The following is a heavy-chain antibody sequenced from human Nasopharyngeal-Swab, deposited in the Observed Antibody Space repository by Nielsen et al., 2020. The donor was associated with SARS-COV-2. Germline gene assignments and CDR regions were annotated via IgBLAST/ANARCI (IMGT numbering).Heavy chain of an antibody. Sequence: ASVKVSCKASGYTFTSYGIGWVRQAPGQGLEWMAWISPYSGNTNYAQKLQGRVTMTTDTSTSTAYMELRSLRSDDTAVYYCARDRGGVTDYWGQGTLVTVSS. CDR2: ISPYSGNT. J-gene: IGHJ4*02. V-gene: IGHV1-18*01. D-gene: IGHD3-10*01. CDR1: GYTFTSYG. CDR3: ARDRGGVTDY.